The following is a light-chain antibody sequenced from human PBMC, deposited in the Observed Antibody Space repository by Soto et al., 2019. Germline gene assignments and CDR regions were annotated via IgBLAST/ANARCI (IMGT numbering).Light chain of an antibody. Sequence: EIVLTQSPGTLSLSPGERTTLSCRASQSVSSSYLAWYQQKPGQAPRLLIYGASSRATGIPDRVSGSGSGTDFTLTISSLEPEDVAVYYCQQYGTSPITFGQGTRLEIK. V-gene: IGKV3-20*01. CDR2: GAS. CDR1: QSVSSSY. CDR3: QQYGTSPIT. J-gene: IGKJ5*01.